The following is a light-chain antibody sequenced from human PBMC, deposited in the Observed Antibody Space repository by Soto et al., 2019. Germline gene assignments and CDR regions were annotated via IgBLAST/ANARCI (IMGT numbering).Light chain of an antibody. Sequence: DIQMTQSPSSLSAFVGDRVTITCRATQGISNYLAWYQQKPGKVPKLLIYGASTLQSGVPSRYSGSGSGTDFTLTISSLQPEDVATYYCQNYNSVYQFTFGPGTKVDIK. V-gene: IGKV1-27*01. CDR3: QNYNSVYQFT. J-gene: IGKJ3*01. CDR2: GAS. CDR1: QGISNY.